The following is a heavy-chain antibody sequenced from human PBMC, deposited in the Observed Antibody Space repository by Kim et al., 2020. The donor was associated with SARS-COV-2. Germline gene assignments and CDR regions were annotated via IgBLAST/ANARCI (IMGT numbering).Heavy chain of an antibody. Sequence: GGSLRLSCTASGFTFSSYPMNWVRQAPGKGLEWVSGIVTSGANTFYADSVRGRLTISRDNSRNTLYLQMDSLRGDDTAVYYCATRLGSWGQGTLVTVSS. J-gene: IGHJ4*02. CDR2: IVTSGANT. CDR3: ATRLGS. CDR1: GFTFSSYP. V-gene: IGHV3-23*01.